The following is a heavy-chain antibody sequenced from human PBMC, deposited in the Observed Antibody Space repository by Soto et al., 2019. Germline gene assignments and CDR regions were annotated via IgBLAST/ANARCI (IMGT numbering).Heavy chain of an antibody. Sequence: GSLRLSCAASGFTFSSYAMSWVRQAPGKGLEWVSAISGSGGSTYYADSVKGRFTISRGNSKNTLYLQMNSLRAEDTAVYYCAKRGCSGGSCYSYNWFDPWGQGTLVTVSS. V-gene: IGHV3-23*01. CDR1: GFTFSSYA. J-gene: IGHJ5*02. CDR2: ISGSGGST. D-gene: IGHD2-15*01. CDR3: AKRGCSGGSCYSYNWFDP.